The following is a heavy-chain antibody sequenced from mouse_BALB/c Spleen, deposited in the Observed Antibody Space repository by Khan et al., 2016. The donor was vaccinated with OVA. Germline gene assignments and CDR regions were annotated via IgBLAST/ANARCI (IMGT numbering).Heavy chain of an antibody. Sequence: QVQLKQSGPELVKPGALVKISCKASGYTFTNYDINWVKQRPGQGLEWIGWIYPGDGYPGDGSTNYNEKFKGKATPTADKSSSSAFMQISSLTSENSADYFCVRGELPGFAYWGQGTLVTVSA. J-gene: IGHJ3*01. CDR1: GYTFTNYD. CDR2: IYPGDGYPGDGST. CDR3: VRGELPGFAY. V-gene: IGHV1S56*01. D-gene: IGHD2-12*01.